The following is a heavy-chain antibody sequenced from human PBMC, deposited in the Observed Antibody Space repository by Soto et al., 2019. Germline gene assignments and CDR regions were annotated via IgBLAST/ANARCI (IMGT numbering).Heavy chain of an antibody. CDR3: ASDGNWGSRAFDI. CDR2: IYHSGST. CDR1: GGSISSSNW. J-gene: IGHJ3*02. V-gene: IGHV4-4*02. Sequence: QVQLQESGPGLVKPSGTLSLTCAVSGGSISSSNWWSWVRQPPGKGLEWIGEIYHSGSTNYNPSLRSRVXRSVDXXKHQFSLKLSSVTAADTAVYYCASDGNWGSRAFDIWGQGTMVTVSS. D-gene: IGHD7-27*01.